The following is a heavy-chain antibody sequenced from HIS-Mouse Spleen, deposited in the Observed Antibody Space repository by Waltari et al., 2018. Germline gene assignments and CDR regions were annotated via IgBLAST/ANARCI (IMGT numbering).Heavy chain of an antibody. D-gene: IGHD6-13*01. CDR2: IYYSGGT. Sequence: QLQLQESGPGLVKPSETLSLTCTVSGGSISSSSYYWGWIRQPPGKGLEWIGSIYYSGGTYNHPSLKRRVTISVDTSKTQFSLKLSSVTAADTAVYYCAREIPYSSSWYDWYFDLWGRGTLVTVSS. V-gene: IGHV4-39*07. CDR3: AREIPYSSSWYDWYFDL. J-gene: IGHJ2*01. CDR1: GGSISSSSYY.